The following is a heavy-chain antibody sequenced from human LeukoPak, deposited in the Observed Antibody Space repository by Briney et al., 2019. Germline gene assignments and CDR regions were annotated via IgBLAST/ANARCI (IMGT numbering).Heavy chain of an antibody. CDR3: ARLGGFLGPTAVNY. CDR1: GGSISSSSYY. CDR2: IYYSGST. Sequence: PSETLSLTCTVSGGSISSSSYYWGWIRQPPGKGLEWIGSIYYSGSTYYNPSLKSRVTISVDTSKNQSSLKLSPVTAADTAVYYCARLGGFLGPTAVNYWGQGTLVTVSS. J-gene: IGHJ4*02. D-gene: IGHD3-16*01. V-gene: IGHV4-39*01.